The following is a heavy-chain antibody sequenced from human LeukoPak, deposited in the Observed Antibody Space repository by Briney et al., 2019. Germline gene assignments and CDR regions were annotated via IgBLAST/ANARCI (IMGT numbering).Heavy chain of an antibody. CDR2: INPNNGGT. Sequence: GASVKVSCKASGYRFTDYFVHWVRQAPGQGLEWMGWINPNNGGTNYAQKFYGRVTMTTVTSTTTAYMELNRLTSDGTAAYYCARELGFCSSSSCPLYYYWGQGTLVTVSS. CDR1: GYRFTDYF. CDR3: ARELGFCSSSSCPLYYY. D-gene: IGHD2-2*01. J-gene: IGHJ4*01. V-gene: IGHV1-2*02.